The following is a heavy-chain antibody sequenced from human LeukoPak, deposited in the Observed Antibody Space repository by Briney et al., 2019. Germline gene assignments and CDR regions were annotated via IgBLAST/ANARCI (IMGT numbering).Heavy chain of an antibody. Sequence: GGSLRLSCAASGFTFGSYDMHWVRQATGKGLEWVSAIGTAGDTYYPGSVKGRFTISRENAKNSLYLQMNSLRAGDTAVYYCARSHDSSGLFDYWGQGTLVTVSS. CDR2: IGTAGDT. V-gene: IGHV3-13*01. D-gene: IGHD3-22*01. CDR1: GFTFGSYD. CDR3: ARSHDSSGLFDY. J-gene: IGHJ4*02.